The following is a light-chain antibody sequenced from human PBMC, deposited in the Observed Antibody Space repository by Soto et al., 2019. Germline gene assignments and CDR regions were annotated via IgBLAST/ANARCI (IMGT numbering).Light chain of an antibody. CDR2: GAS. V-gene: IGKV3-15*01. J-gene: IGKJ2*01. CDR1: QSVSSN. Sequence: EIVMTQSPVTLSVSLGERATLSCRASQSVSSNLAWYQQKPGQAPRLLIYGASTRATGIPARFTGSGSGTRFTLTISSLQSEDFAVYYCQQYNNWPPYTFGQGTELEIK. CDR3: QQYNNWPPYT.